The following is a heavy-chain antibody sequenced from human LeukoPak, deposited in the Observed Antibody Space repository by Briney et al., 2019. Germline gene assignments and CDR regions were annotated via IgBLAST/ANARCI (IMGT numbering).Heavy chain of an antibody. Sequence: SETLSLTCTVSGGSINSYYWSWIRQPPGKGLEWIGYIYYSGSTNYNPSLKSRVTISVDTSKNQFSLKLSSVTAADTAVYYCARDGYSSGWAHAFDYWGQGTLVTVSS. J-gene: IGHJ4*02. V-gene: IGHV4-59*01. CDR1: GGSINSYY. D-gene: IGHD6-19*01. CDR3: ARDGYSSGWAHAFDY. CDR2: IYYSGST.